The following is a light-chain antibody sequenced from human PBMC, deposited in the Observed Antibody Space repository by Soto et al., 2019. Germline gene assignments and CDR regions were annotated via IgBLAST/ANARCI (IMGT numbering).Light chain of an antibody. V-gene: IGKV3-11*01. J-gene: IGKJ1*01. CDR3: QQRSNWQRT. CDR2: DAS. Sequence: TQSPATLYLSPGERATLSCRASQSVSSYLAWYQQKPGQAPRLLIYDASNRATGIPARFSGSGSGTDFTLTISSLEPEDFAVYYCQQRSNWQRTFGQGTKVDIK. CDR1: QSVSSY.